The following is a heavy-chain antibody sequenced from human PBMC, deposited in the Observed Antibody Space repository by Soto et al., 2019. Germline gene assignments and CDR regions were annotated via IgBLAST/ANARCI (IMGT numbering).Heavy chain of an antibody. CDR2: IRPDGSEK. Sequence: EVQEVESGGGLVQPGGSLRVSCVGSGFTFRSYWMSWVRQAPGKGLEWVANIRPDGSEKYYVDSVKGRFTISRDNAKNSLDLQMSSRRAEDTAAYDCAREEGATVANNGFDAWGQGALVTVSP. CDR3: AREEGATVANNGFDA. CDR1: GFTFRSYW. J-gene: IGHJ5*02. D-gene: IGHD4-17*01. V-gene: IGHV3-7*03.